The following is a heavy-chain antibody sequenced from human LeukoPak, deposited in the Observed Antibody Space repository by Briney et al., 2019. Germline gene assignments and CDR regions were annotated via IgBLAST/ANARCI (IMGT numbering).Heavy chain of an antibody. CDR2: ISSNGGST. CDR1: GFTFSSYA. Sequence: GGSLRLSCAASGFTFSSYAMHWVRRAPGKGLEYVSAISSNGGSTYYANSVKGRFTISRDNSKNTLYLQMGSLRAEDMAVYYCARDMGSSWTHYFDYWGQGTLVTVSS. V-gene: IGHV3-64*01. CDR3: ARDMGSSWTHYFDY. J-gene: IGHJ4*02. D-gene: IGHD6-13*01.